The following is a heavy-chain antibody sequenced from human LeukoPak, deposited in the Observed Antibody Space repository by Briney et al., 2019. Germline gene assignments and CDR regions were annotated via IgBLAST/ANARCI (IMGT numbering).Heavy chain of an antibody. V-gene: IGHV1-24*01. Sequence: ASVKVSCKVSGYTLTDLSIHWVRQTPGKGLEWMGSFDPGAGETVYAKKFRGRLTMTEDTSTDTAYMEVNSLRSEDTAVYYCATGSYDYDDLRGIDYWGQGTLVTVSS. CDR2: FDPGAGET. CDR3: ATGSYDYDDLRGIDY. CDR1: GYTLTDLS. J-gene: IGHJ4*02. D-gene: IGHD3-16*01.